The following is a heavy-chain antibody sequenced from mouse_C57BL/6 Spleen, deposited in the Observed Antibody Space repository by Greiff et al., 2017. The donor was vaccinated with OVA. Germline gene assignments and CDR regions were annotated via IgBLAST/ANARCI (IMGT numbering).Heavy chain of an antibody. D-gene: IGHD1-1*01. CDR3: AREITTVVSRFAY. V-gene: IGHV1-59*01. J-gene: IGHJ3*01. CDR2: IDPPNGNT. CDR1: GYTFTSYW. Sequence: QVQLQQPGAELVRPGTSVKLSCKASGYTFTSYWMHWVKQRPGQGLEWIGVIDPPNGNTNYNQKFKGKATLTVDTSSSTAYMQLSSLTSEDSAVYYCAREITTVVSRFAYWGQGTLVTVSA.